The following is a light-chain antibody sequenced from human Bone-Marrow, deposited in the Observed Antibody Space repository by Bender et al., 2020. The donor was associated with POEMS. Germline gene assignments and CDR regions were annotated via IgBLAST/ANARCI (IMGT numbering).Light chain of an antibody. Sequence: QSALTQPASVSGSPGQSITISCNGTSSDFESYNLVSWYQQCPGKAPKLMIHEVTERPSGIPDRFSGSKSGNTAYLTVSGLQAEDEADYYCSSYADTINVVFGGGTKLTVL. J-gene: IGLJ2*01. CDR3: SSYADTINVV. CDR1: SSDFESYNL. CDR2: EVT. V-gene: IGLV2-14*02.